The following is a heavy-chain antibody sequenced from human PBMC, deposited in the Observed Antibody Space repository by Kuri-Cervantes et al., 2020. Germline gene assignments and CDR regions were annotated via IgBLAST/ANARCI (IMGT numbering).Heavy chain of an antibody. V-gene: IGHV4-38-2*01. J-gene: IGHJ1*01. CDR3: ARVSVGATGAEYFQH. CDR2: VYHNGSA. Sequence: SETLSLTCAVSGYSIINDKFWGWIRQPPGKGLEWIGSVYHNGSAYYSPSLKSRVTLSVDKSKNQFSLKLSSVIAADTAVYYCARVSVGATGAEYFQHWGQGTLVTVSS. D-gene: IGHD1-26*01. CDR1: GYSIINDKF.